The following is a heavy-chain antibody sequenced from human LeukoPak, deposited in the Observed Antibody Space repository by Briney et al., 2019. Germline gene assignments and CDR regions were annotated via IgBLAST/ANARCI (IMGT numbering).Heavy chain of an antibody. CDR3: ARDAPGQDTNFDY. J-gene: IGHJ4*02. CDR1: GDSVSSNTAA. CDR2: TYYRSKWLN. Sequence: SQTLSLTCAISGDSVSSNTAAWNWIRRSPSGGLEWLGRTYYRSKWLNDYAMSVKSRITVNPDTSKNQFSLHLNSVTPEDTAVYYCARDAPGQDTNFDYWGQGTLVTVSS. V-gene: IGHV6-1*01.